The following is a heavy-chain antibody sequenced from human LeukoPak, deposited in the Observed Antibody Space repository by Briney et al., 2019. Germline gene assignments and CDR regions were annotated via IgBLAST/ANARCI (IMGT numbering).Heavy chain of an antibody. CDR2: IYTRGST. Sequence: TSETLSLTCTVSGGSISSYDWSWIRQPAGKGLEWIGRIYTRGSTNYNPSLESRVSVSVDTSKKQFSLKLSSVTAADTAVYYCARLSSSWYQDWYFDLWGRGTLVTVSS. CDR3: ARLSSSWYQDWYFDL. D-gene: IGHD6-13*01. J-gene: IGHJ2*01. V-gene: IGHV4-4*07. CDR1: GGSISSYD.